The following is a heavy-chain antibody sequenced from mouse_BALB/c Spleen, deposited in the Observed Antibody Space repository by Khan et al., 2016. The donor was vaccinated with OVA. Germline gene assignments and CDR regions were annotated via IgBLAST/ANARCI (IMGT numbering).Heavy chain of an antibody. Sequence: EVQLQQSGPELVRPGASVKISCKASGYSFTGYFMNRVMQRHGKSLEWIGRINPHIGETFYNQRFKDKATLTVDESSSTAHMELRSLASEDSAVYYCTRIYRSDFDYWGQGTTLTVSS. V-gene: IGHV1-20*02. CDR2: INPHIGET. CDR3: TRIYRSDFDY. CDR1: GYSFTGYF. J-gene: IGHJ2*01. D-gene: IGHD1-1*01.